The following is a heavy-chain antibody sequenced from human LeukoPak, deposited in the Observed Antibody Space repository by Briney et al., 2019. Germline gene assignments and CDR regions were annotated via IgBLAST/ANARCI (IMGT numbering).Heavy chain of an antibody. CDR3: AKEGYCSSTSCYGTDY. CDR1: GFTFSSYA. Sequence: SGGSLRLSCAASGFTFSSYAMSWVRQAPGKGLEWVLTISGSGGSTYYADSVKGRFTISRDNSKNTLYLQMNSLRAEDTAVYYCAKEGYCSSTSCYGTDYWGQGTLVTVSS. D-gene: IGHD2-2*01. CDR2: ISGSGGST. V-gene: IGHV3-23*01. J-gene: IGHJ4*02.